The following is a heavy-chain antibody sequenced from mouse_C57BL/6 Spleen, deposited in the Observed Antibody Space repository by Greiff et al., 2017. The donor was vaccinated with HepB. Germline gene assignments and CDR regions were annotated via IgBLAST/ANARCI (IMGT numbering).Heavy chain of an antibody. J-gene: IGHJ1*03. CDR2: IWGVGST. V-gene: IGHV2-6*01. D-gene: IGHD4-1*01. CDR1: GFSLTSYG. CDR3: ARSLGRGYFDV. Sequence: QVQLQQSGPGLVAPSQSLSITCTVSGFSLTSYGVDWVRQSPGKGLEWLGVIWGVGSTNYNSALKSRLSISKDNSKSQVFLKMNSLQTDDTAMYYCARSLGRGYFDVWGTGTTVTVSS.